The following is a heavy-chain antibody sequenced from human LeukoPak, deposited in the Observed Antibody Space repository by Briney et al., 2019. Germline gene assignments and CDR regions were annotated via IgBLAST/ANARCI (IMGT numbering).Heavy chain of an antibody. J-gene: IGHJ6*03. D-gene: IGHD3-10*01. CDR1: GFTFSSYS. V-gene: IGHV3-21*01. CDR3: ARAGIGYYYYYMDV. CDR2: ISSSSSYI. Sequence: GGSLRLSCAASGFTFSSYSMNWVRQAPGKGLEWVSSISSSSSYIYYADSVKGRFTISRDNAKNSLYLQMNSLRAEDTAVYYCARAGIGYYYYYMDVWGKGTAVTVSS.